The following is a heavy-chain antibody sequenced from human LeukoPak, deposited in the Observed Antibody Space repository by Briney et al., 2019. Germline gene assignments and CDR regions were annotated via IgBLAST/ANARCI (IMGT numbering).Heavy chain of an antibody. D-gene: IGHD6-6*01. J-gene: IGHJ5*02. Sequence: SETLSLTCTVSGYSISSGYYWGWIRQPPGKGLEWIGNIYPTGSTYYNPSLKSRVTISVDTSKNQFSLKLSSVTAADTAVYYCARVIAAYANWFDPWGQGTLVTVSS. CDR2: IYPTGST. V-gene: IGHV4-38-2*02. CDR3: ARVIAAYANWFDP. CDR1: GYSISSGYY.